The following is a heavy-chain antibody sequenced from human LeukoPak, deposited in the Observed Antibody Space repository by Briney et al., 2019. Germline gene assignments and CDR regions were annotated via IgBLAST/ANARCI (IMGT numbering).Heavy chain of an antibody. V-gene: IGHV1-8*01. D-gene: IGHD5-18*01. J-gene: IGHJ6*02. CDR2: MNPNSGYT. CDR1: GYTFTSWD. CDR3: ARGPRYSYGVIYYFGMDV. Sequence: ASVKVSCKASGYTFTSWDIIWVRQATGQRLEWMGWMNPNSGYTGYSQKFQGRITMTRNTSTSTAYLELSSLRSEDTAVFYCARGPRYSYGVIYYFGMDVWGQGTTVTVSS.